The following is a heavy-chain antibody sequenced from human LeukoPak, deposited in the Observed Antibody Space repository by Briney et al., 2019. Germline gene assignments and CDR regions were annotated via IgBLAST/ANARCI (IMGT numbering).Heavy chain of an antibody. CDR2: IKKDGSEK. CDR1: GFTLSSYW. D-gene: IGHD3-3*01. CDR3: ARLLGYDFWSGYYKVYYYNGMDV. J-gene: IGHJ6*02. Sequence: GGSLRLFCEASGFTLSSYWMSWVRQAPGKGLEWVANIKKDGSEKYYVDSVKGRFTISRDNAKNSLYLQMNSLRVEDTAVYYCARLLGYDFWSGYYKVYYYNGMDVWDQGTTVTVSS. V-gene: IGHV3-7*01.